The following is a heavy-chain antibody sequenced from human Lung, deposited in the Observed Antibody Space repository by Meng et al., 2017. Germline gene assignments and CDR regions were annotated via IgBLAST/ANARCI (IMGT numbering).Heavy chain of an antibody. D-gene: IGHD6-13*01. V-gene: IGHV1-2*06. CDR2: INPKSGDT. J-gene: IGHJ4*02. CDR1: GYTFPDYW. Sequence: QVELVQSGAEVKKPGASVKVSCKASGYTFPDYWLHWVRRAPGQGLEWMGRINPKSGDTHYAQRFQGRVTMTGDTSISTAYMELSRLRSDDTAMYYCARDEDISAAGKLFGDYWGQGTLVTVSS. CDR3: ARDEDISAAGKLFGDY.